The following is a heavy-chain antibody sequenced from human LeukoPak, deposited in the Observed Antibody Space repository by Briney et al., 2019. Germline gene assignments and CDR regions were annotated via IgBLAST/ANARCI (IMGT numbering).Heavy chain of an antibody. CDR1: GFTFSSYW. Sequence: PGGSLRLSCAASGFTFSSYWMSWVRQAPGKGLEWVANIKQDGREKYYVDSVKGRFTISRDNAKNSLYLQMNSLRAEDTAVYYCARGPSTREYYDFWSGYRRGYYFDYWGQGTLVTVSS. CDR2: IKQDGREK. CDR3: ARGPSTREYYDFWSGYRRGYYFDY. J-gene: IGHJ4*02. D-gene: IGHD3-3*01. V-gene: IGHV3-7*01.